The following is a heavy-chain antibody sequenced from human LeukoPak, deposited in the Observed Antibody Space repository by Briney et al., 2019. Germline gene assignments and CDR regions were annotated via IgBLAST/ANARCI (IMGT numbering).Heavy chain of an antibody. CDR3: ARVDYYYYYMDV. J-gene: IGHJ6*03. V-gene: IGHV1-2*02. CDR2: INPNSGGT. CDR1: GYTFTGYY. Sequence: VASVNVSCKASGYTFTGYYMHWVRQAPGQGLEWMGWINPNSGGTNYAQKYQGRVTMTRDTSISTAYMELSRLRSDDTAVYYCARVDYYYYYMDVWGKGTTVTVSS.